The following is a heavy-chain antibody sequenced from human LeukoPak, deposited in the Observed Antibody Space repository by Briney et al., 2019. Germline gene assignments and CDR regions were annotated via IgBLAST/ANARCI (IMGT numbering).Heavy chain of an antibody. CDR2: IYSGGST. J-gene: IGHJ4*02. V-gene: IGHV3-66*02. Sequence: GGSLRLSCAASGFTVSSNYMSWVRQAPGKGLEWVSVIYSGGSTYYADSVKGRFTISRDNSKNTLYLQMNSLRAEDTAVYYCARDVSHGYSGGLAYFDYWGQGTLVTVSS. D-gene: IGHD5-18*01. CDR1: GFTVSSNY. CDR3: ARDVSHGYSGGLAYFDY.